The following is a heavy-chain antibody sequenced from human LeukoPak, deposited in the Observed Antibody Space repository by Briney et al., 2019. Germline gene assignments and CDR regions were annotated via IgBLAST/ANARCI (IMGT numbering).Heavy chain of an antibody. V-gene: IGHV3-30*02. CDR2: IRYDGSNK. Sequence: PGGSLRLSCAASGFTFSSYGMHWVRQAPGKELEGLAFIRYDGSNKYYADSVKGRFTISRDNSKNTLYLQMNSLRAEDTAVYYCAKDSPVGYDSKGHFDYWGQGTLVTVSS. CDR3: AKDSPVGYDSKGHFDY. J-gene: IGHJ4*02. D-gene: IGHD3-22*01. CDR1: GFTFSSYG.